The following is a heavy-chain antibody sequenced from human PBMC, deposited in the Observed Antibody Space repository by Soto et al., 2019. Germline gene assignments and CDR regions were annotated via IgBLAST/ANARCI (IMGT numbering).Heavy chain of an antibody. CDR2: ISAYNGNT. CDR3: ARVIWFGASGIDY. V-gene: IGHV1-18*01. CDR1: GYTFTSYG. D-gene: IGHD3-10*01. Sequence: QVQLVQSGAEVKKPGASVKVSCKASGYTFTSYGISWVRQAPGQGLEWMGWISAYNGNTNYAQKLQGRVTMTTDTSTGTAYRELRSMRSDDTAVYYSARVIWFGASGIDYWCQGTLVTVSS. J-gene: IGHJ4*02.